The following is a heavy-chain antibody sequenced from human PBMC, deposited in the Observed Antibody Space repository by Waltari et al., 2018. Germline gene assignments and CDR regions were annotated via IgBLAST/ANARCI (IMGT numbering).Heavy chain of an antibody. J-gene: IGHJ6*03. CDR3: ARLPRYDFWSGYSYYMDV. Sequence: QLQLQESGPGLVKPSETLSLTCTVSGGSISRSSYYWGWIRQPPGKGLEWIGSIYYSGSTYYNPSLKSRVTISVDTSKNQFSLKLSSVTAADTAVYYCARLPRYDFWSGYSYYMDVWGKGTTVTVSS. D-gene: IGHD3-3*01. V-gene: IGHV4-39*01. CDR2: IYYSGST. CDR1: GGSISRSSYY.